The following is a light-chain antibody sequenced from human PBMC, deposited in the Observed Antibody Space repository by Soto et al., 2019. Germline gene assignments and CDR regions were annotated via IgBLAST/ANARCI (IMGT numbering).Light chain of an antibody. CDR2: GVT. Sequence: QSALTQPASVSGSLGQSITVSCTGTSSDIGSYDFVSWYQHHPDKAPKLLIYGVTNRPSGVSNRFSGSKSGNTASLTISGLQAEDEPDYFCTSYTSSTTRWVFGGGTQLTAL. V-gene: IGLV2-14*01. CDR1: SSDIGSYDF. CDR3: TSYTSSTTRWV. J-gene: IGLJ3*02.